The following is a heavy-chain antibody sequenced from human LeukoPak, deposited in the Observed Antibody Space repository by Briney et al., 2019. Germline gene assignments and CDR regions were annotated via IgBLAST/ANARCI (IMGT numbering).Heavy chain of an antibody. Sequence: ASVKVSCKASGYTFTSYGISWVRQAPGQGLEWMGWISAYNGNTNYAQKLQGRVTMSTVPSTSTAYMELRSLRSDDTAVYYCARGASRGSQYHWGQGTLVTVSS. V-gene: IGHV1-18*01. CDR2: ISAYNGNT. CDR1: GYTFTSYG. CDR3: ARGASRGSQYH. D-gene: IGHD1-26*01. J-gene: IGHJ5*02.